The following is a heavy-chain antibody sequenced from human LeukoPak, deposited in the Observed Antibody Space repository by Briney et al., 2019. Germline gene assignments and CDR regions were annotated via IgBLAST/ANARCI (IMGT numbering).Heavy chain of an antibody. Sequence: SETLSLTCAVYGGSFSGYYWSWIRQPPGKGLEWIGEINHSGSTNYNPSLKSRVTISVDTSKNQFSLKLSSVTAADTAAYYCAGRYSSSPGKFDYWGQGTLATVSS. CDR3: AGRYSSSPGKFDY. CDR1: GGSFSGYY. J-gene: IGHJ4*02. CDR2: INHSGST. D-gene: IGHD6-6*01. V-gene: IGHV4-34*01.